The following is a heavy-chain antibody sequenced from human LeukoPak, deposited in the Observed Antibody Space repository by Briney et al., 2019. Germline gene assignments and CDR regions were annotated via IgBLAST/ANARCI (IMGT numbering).Heavy chain of an antibody. V-gene: IGHV4-4*07. CDR2: IYASGST. CDR1: GGSISGYF. D-gene: IGHD1-20*01. J-gene: IGHJ5*02. Sequence: SETLSLTCTVSGGSISGYFWSWIRQPAGKGLEWIGRIYASGSTNYNPSLKSRVTMSVDTSKSQFSLNLTSVTAADTAVYYCASWDMTGNWFDPWGQGALVTVSS. CDR3: ASWDMTGNWFDP.